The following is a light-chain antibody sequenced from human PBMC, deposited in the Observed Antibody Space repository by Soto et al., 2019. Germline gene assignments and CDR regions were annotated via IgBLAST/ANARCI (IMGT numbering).Light chain of an antibody. J-gene: IGLJ1*01. CDR2: EVT. Sequence: QSALTQPPSASGTPGKSVTISATGTTSDIRAYNYVAWYQQRPSKAPKLIIYEVTRRPSGVPDRIFGSKYDTTASLTVSGLQAEDEADYYCSSFAGTNSFGFGTGTKVTVL. CDR1: TSDIRAYNY. CDR3: SSFAGTNSFG. V-gene: IGLV2-8*01.